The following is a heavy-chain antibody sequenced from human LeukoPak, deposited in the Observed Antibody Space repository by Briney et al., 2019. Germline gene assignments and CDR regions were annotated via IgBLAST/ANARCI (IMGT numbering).Heavy chain of an antibody. D-gene: IGHD5-18*01. CDR3: AATFGVVDTAMVR. V-gene: IGHV1-69*04. J-gene: IGHJ4*02. CDR2: IIPILGIA. CDR1: GGTFSSYA. Sequence: ASVKVSFKASGGTFSSYAISWVRQAPGQGLEWMGRIIPILGIANYAQKFQGRVTITADRSTSTAYMELSSLRPEDTAVYYCAATFGVVDTAMVRWGQGTLVTVSS.